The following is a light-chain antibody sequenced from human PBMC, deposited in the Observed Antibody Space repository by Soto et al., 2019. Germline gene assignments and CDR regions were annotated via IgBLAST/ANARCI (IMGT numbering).Light chain of an antibody. Sequence: EIVLTQSPRTLSLSPGERATLSCRANQNLGDGRLAWYQQKPGQPPTLLIYDASTRATGIPDRFSGSGSGTDFTLTISRLEPEDFAVYYCQEHASIFGQGTRLEIK. CDR3: QEHASI. CDR2: DAS. V-gene: IGKV3-20*01. CDR1: QNLGDGR. J-gene: IGKJ5*01.